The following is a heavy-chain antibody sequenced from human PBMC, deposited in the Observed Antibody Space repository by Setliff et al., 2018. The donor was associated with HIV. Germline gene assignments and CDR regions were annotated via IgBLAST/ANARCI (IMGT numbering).Heavy chain of an antibody. J-gene: IGHJ6*03. CDR1: GFTFNNYA. CDR2: ISGSARST. D-gene: IGHD4-4*01. V-gene: IGHV3-23*01. Sequence: PGGSLRLSCVASGFTFNNYAMNWVRQAPGKGLEWVSGISGSARSTYYADSVKGRFTISRDNSKNTLNLQMNSLRAEDSAIYFCAKDLYSNPYYFDNWGKGTTVTVSS. CDR3: AKDLYSNPYYFDN.